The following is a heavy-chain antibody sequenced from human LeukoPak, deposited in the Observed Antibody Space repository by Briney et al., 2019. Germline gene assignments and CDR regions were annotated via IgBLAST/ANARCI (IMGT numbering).Heavy chain of an antibody. D-gene: IGHD6-19*01. Sequence: PGGSLRLSCEASGFTFISYAMSWVRQAPGKGLEYVSVISSNGGSTYYADSVKGRFTISRDNSKNTLYLQMSSLRAEDTAVYYCVKTLISVAGTGAFDIWGQGTMVTVSS. CDR1: GFTFISYA. J-gene: IGHJ3*02. CDR3: VKTLISVAGTGAFDI. V-gene: IGHV3-64D*09. CDR2: ISSNGGST.